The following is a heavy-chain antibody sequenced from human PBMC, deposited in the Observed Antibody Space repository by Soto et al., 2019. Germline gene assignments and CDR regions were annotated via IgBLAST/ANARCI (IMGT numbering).Heavy chain of an antibody. CDR1: GGTISTYT. V-gene: IGHV1-69*02. D-gene: IGHD5-18*01. CDR3: ATAQGYFDS. CDR2: IIPILGLV. J-gene: IGHJ4*02. Sequence: QVQLVQSGAEVKKPGSSVKVSCKASGGTISTYTISWVRQAPGQGLEWLGRIIPILGLVKYPQKFQGRVTITADKSTRTAYMELSSLRSEDTAVYFCATAQGYFDSWGQGTLVTVSS.